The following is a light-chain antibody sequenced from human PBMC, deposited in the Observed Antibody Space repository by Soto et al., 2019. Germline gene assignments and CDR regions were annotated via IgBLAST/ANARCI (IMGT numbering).Light chain of an antibody. V-gene: IGKV3-20*01. CDR1: QGVASNY. Sequence: EVLLTQSPGTLSLSPGWISTLSCSSSQGVASNYLAWYQQKRGQAPRLLSYGASSRATGVPDRFSGSGSGTDFTLTITRLEPEDFGVYYCQQYGSSPWTSGQGTKVDVK. CDR3: QQYGSSPWT. CDR2: GAS. J-gene: IGKJ1*01.